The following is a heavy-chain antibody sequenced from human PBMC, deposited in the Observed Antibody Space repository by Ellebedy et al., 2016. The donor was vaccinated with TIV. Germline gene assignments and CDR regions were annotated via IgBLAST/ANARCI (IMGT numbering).Heavy chain of an antibody. Sequence: MPGGSLRLSCNVSGGSISTFYWSWIRQPPGKGLEFIGYIYYIRITNYNPSLESRVAISIDTSENQFSLRLSSVTAADTAVYYCAAYYGGRFDYWGQGTLVTVSS. CDR1: GGSISTFY. CDR2: IYYIRIT. J-gene: IGHJ4*02. CDR3: AAYYGGRFDY. D-gene: IGHD4-23*01. V-gene: IGHV4-59*01.